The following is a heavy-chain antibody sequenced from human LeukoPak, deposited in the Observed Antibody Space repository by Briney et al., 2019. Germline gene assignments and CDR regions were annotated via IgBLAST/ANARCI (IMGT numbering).Heavy chain of an antibody. V-gene: IGHV3-33*06. CDR1: GFTFSTYG. CDR3: AKDKGRITIAAPKDAFDV. D-gene: IGHD6-6*01. Sequence: QPGSSLRLSCAASGFTFSTYGMHWVRQAPGKGLEWVADIWYDGSNKYYEDSVKGRFTISRDNSKNTLYLQMNSLRAEDTAVYYCAKDKGRITIAAPKDAFDVWGQGTVVTVSS. CDR2: IWYDGSNK. J-gene: IGHJ3*01.